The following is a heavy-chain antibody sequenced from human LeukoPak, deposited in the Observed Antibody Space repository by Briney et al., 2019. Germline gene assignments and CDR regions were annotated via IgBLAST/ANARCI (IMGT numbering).Heavy chain of an antibody. CDR3: AKDNWGIRAVDY. D-gene: IGHD7-27*01. J-gene: IGHJ4*02. CDR1: GFTISSYW. V-gene: IGHV3-7*01. CDR2: IKQDGSEK. Sequence: GGSLRLSCAASGFTISSYWMNWVRQAPGKGLEWVANIKQDGSEKKYVDSVKGRFTISRDNAKNSLYLQMNNLRVEDTAVYYCAKDNWGIRAVDYWGQGTLVTVSS.